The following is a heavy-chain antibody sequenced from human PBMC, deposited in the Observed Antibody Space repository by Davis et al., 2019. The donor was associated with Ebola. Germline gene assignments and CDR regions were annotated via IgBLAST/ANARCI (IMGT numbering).Heavy chain of an antibody. CDR2: IIPIFGTA. V-gene: IGHV1-69*05. CDR1: GGTFSSYA. CDR3: AFRASYYYGMDV. Sequence: SVKVSCKASGGTFSSYAISWVRQAPGQGLEWMGGIIPIFGTANYAQKFQGRVTMTRDTSISTAYMELSRLRSDDTAVYYCAFRASYYYGMDVWGQGTTVTVSS. J-gene: IGHJ6*02.